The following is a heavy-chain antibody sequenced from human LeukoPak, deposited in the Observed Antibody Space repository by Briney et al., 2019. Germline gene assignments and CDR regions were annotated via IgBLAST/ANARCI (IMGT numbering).Heavy chain of an antibody. CDR3: AKGAYNDL. J-gene: IGHJ4*02. D-gene: IGHD3-22*01. CDR1: DFTFSSSG. Sequence: GGSLRLSCAASDFTFSSSGMTWVRQAPGKGLEWVSTVSSSGENTYYADSVKGRFTISRDNSKNTLYLQMNSLRAEDTAVYYCAKGAYNDLWGQGTLVTVSS. CDR2: VSSSGENT. V-gene: IGHV3-23*01.